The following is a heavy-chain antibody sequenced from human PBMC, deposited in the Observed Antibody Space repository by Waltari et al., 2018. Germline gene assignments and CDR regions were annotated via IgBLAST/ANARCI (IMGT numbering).Heavy chain of an antibody. V-gene: IGHV3-53*02. CDR2: IYSGGST. Sequence: EVQLVETGGGLIQPGGSLRLSCAASGFTVSSNYMSWVRQAPGKGVEWVSVIYSGGSTYYADSVKGRFTISRDNSKNTLYLQMNSLRAEDTAVYYCARDNAGITGDHYWGQGTLVTVSS. J-gene: IGHJ4*02. D-gene: IGHD1-20*01. CDR1: GFTVSSNY. CDR3: ARDNAGITGDHY.